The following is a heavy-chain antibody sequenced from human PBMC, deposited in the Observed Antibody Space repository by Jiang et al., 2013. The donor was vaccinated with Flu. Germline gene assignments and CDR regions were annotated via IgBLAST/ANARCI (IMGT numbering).Heavy chain of an antibody. Sequence: GSGLVKPSETLSLTCTVSGGSISNYYWSWIRQSPGKGLEWIGYIYYNANTYYSPSLKSRLTISMDTSKNQFSLKLTSVTAADTAVYYCARTTIGEALGWFDPWGPGDPGHRLL. D-gene: IGHD1-14*01. CDR2: IYYNANT. CDR3: ARTTIGEALGWFDP. V-gene: IGHV4-59*12. J-gene: IGHJ5*02. CDR1: GGSISNYY.